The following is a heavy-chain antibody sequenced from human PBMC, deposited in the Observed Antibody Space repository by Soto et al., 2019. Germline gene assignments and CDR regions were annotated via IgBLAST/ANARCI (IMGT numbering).Heavy chain of an antibody. CDR3: AKDSQAAVVITTGFDY. Sequence: PGGSLRLSCAASGFTFDDYAMHWVRQAPGKGLEWVSGISWNSGSIGYADSVKGRFTISRDNAKNSLYLQMNSLRAEDTALYYCAKDSQAAVVITTGFDYWGQGTLVTVSS. D-gene: IGHD3-22*01. V-gene: IGHV3-9*01. CDR1: GFTFDDYA. J-gene: IGHJ4*02. CDR2: ISWNSGSI.